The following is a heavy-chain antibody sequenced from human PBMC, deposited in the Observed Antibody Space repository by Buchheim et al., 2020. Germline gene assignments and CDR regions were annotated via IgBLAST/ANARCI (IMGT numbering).Heavy chain of an antibody. CDR1: GYSFTNYW. J-gene: IGHJ4*02. Sequence: EVQLVQSEAEVKKPGESLKISCKGSGYSFTNYWIGWVRQMPGKGLEWMGIIYPEDSDTRYSPSFEGQVTITAAKSIDTAYLQWSSLKASDTAMYHCARRAMVRGDTQIDYWGQGTL. V-gene: IGHV5-51*01. CDR3: ARRAMVRGDTQIDY. D-gene: IGHD3-10*01. CDR2: IYPEDSDT.